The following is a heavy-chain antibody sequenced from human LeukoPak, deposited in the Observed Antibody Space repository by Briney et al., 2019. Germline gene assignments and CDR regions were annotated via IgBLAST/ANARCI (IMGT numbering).Heavy chain of an antibody. J-gene: IGHJ4*02. V-gene: IGHV3-66*01. D-gene: IGHD6-19*01. CDR3: ARERNLEIAVAGTIFNY. CDR1: GFTLSSNY. CDR2: IYSGGST. Sequence: GGSLRLSCAASGFTLSSNYMSWVRQAPGKGLEGVSVIYSGGSTYYADSVKGRFTISRDNSKNTLYLQMKSLRAEDTAVYYCARERNLEIAVAGTIFNYWGQGALVTVSS.